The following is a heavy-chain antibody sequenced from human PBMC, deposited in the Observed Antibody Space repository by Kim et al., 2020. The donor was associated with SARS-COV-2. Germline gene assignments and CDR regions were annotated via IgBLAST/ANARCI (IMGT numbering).Heavy chain of an antibody. D-gene: IGHD2-2*01. V-gene: IGHV1-46*01. Sequence: ASVKVSCKASGYTFTSYYMHWVRQAPGQGLEWMGIINPSGGSTSYAQKFQGRVTMTRDTSTSTVYMELSSLRSEDTAVYYCARDRSRCSSTSCYKIALFVEDAFDIWGQGTMVTVSS. CDR2: INPSGGST. CDR3: ARDRSRCSSTSCYKIALFVEDAFDI. J-gene: IGHJ3*02. CDR1: GYTFTSYY.